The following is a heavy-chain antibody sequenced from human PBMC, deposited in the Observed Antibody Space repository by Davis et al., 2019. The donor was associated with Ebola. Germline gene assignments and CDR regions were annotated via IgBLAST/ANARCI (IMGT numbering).Heavy chain of an antibody. Sequence: GESLKISCAASGFTFSSYWMHWVRQAPGKGLVWVSRINSDGSSTSYADSVKGRFTISRDNAKNTLYLQMNSLRAEDTAVYYCARDLGWKYYYGMDVWGQGTTVTVSS. CDR2: INSDGSST. D-gene: IGHD7-27*01. CDR3: ARDLGWKYYYGMDV. V-gene: IGHV3-74*01. J-gene: IGHJ6*02. CDR1: GFTFSSYW.